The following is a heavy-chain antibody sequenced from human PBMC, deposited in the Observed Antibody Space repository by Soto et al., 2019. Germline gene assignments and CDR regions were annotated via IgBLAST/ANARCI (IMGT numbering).Heavy chain of an antibody. J-gene: IGHJ6*02. CDR3: ARGGPTRDFWSGYSTRYYYYGMDV. CDR2: ISSSSSYI. V-gene: IGHV3-21*01. CDR1: GFTFSSYS. D-gene: IGHD3-3*01. Sequence: GGSLRLSCAASGFTFSSYSMNWVRQAPGKGLEWVSSISSSSSYIYYAGSVKGRFTISRDNAKNSLYLQMNSLRAEDTAVYYCARGGPTRDFWSGYSTRYYYYGMDVWGQGTTVTVSS.